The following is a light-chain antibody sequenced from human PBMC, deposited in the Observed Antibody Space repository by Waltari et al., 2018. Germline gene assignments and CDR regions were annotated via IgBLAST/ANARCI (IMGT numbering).Light chain of an antibody. V-gene: IGLV2-23*02. J-gene: IGLJ3*02. CDR1: TSDVGQDNS. CDR2: DVN. Sequence: QSALTQTATGSGSPGQSIATPCTGTTSDVGQDNSFPWYQQQPGKAPTLIIYDVNKRPSAVTSRFSGSKSGNTASLTISGLQAADEAYYYCCSYAGSAISVFGGGTKVTVL. CDR3: CSYAGSAISV.